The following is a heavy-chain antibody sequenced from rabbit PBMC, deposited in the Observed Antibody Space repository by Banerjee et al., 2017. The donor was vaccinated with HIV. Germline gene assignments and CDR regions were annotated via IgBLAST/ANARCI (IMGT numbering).Heavy chain of an antibody. D-gene: IGHD6-1*01. CDR2: IYTGSGSP. V-gene: IGHV1S45*01. Sequence: QEQLVESGGGLVQPEGSLTLTCTASGFSFSSYYMCWVRQAPGKGLEWIGCIYTGSGSPYYASWVNGRFTISKTSSTTVTLQMTSLTAADTATYFCARSYTYGYTGYTYGLNLWGPGTLVTVS. CDR3: ARSYTYGYTGYTYGLNL. CDR1: GFSFSSYY. J-gene: IGHJ4*01.